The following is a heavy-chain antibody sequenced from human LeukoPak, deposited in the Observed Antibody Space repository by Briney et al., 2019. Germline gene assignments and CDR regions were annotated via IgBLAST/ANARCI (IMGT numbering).Heavy chain of an antibody. V-gene: IGHV3-21*01. CDR1: GFTFSTYN. Sequence: GGYLRLYCTASGFTFSTYNRNRVRQAPGKGLEWGSSISTSSNYIYYADSVKGRFTISRDNAKNSLYLQMNSLRVEDTDVYYCARDVGASAPDAFNIWGQGTMVTVSS. D-gene: IGHD1-26*01. CDR3: ARDVGASAPDAFNI. CDR2: ISTSSNYI. J-gene: IGHJ3*02.